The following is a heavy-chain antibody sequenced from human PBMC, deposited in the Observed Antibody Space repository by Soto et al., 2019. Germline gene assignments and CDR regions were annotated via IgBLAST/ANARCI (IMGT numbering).Heavy chain of an antibody. CDR3: TQGPPLNGGGVIAT. D-gene: IGHD3-16*02. J-gene: IGHJ3*01. V-gene: IGHV3-15*01. Sequence: EVQLVESGGGLVNPGGSLRLSCAASGLTFGDAWMTWVRQAPGKGPEWVGLIRSKAGGGTADYAAPVKGRFILSREDSKNTGYLQMNSLKTEDTAVYYWTQGPPLNGGGVIATWGQGTVVTVSS. CDR2: IRSKAGGGTA. CDR1: GLTFGDAW.